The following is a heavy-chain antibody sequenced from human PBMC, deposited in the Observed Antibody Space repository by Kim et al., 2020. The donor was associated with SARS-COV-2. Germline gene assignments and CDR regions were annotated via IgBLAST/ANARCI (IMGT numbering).Heavy chain of an antibody. J-gene: IGHJ5*02. CDR1: GFTVSSNY. CDR2: IYSGGST. Sequence: GGSLRLSCAASGFTVSSNYMSWVRQAPGKGLEWVSVIYSGGSTYYADSVKGRFTISRDNSKNTLYLQMNSLRAEDTAVYYCARVSGSYYNPPSGWFDPWGQGTLVTVSS. V-gene: IGHV3-53*01. D-gene: IGHD3-10*01. CDR3: ARVSGSYYNPPSGWFDP.